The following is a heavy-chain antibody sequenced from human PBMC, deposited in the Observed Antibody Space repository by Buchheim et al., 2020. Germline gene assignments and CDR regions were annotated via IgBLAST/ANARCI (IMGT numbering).Heavy chain of an antibody. J-gene: IGHJ4*02. V-gene: IGHV3-23*01. CDR1: EFTFSSYA. CDR3: ARQCCFNGVCYPFSDY. Sequence: EVQLLESGGNLVQPGGSLRLSCAASEFTFSSYAMSWVRQAPGKGLEWVSSLSSTGSSTYYAVSVKGRFTFSRDNSKNTMYLQMNSLQAEDNAVYYFARQCCFNGVCYPFSDYWGQGTL. D-gene: IGHD2-8*01. CDR2: LSSTGSST.